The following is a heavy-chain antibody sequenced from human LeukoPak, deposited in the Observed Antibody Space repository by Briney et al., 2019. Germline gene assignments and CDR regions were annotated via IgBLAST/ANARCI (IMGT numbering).Heavy chain of an antibody. V-gene: IGHV4-59*01. CDR2: IYYSGST. D-gene: IGHD6-13*01. J-gene: IGHJ6*02. CDR3: ARDRSRYSSSWYGTAFGGMDV. Sequence: KTSETLSLTCTVSGGSISGYYWSWIRQPPGKGLEWIGYIYYSGSTNYNPSLKSRVTISVDTSKNQFSLKLSSVTAADTAVYYCARDRSRYSSSWYGTAFGGMDVWGQGTTVTVSS. CDR1: GGSISGYY.